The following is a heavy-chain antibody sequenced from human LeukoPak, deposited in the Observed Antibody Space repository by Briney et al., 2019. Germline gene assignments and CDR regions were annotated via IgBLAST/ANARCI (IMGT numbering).Heavy chain of an antibody. V-gene: IGHV3-33*01. J-gene: IGHJ4*02. CDR3: ASSIVAVATGIEY. D-gene: IGHD6-6*01. Sequence: PGGSLRLSCAASGFTFSTYAMHSVRQAPGKGLEWVSVIWYDGGTKYYSDSVKGRFTISRDNSKNTLYLQMNSLRAEDTAVYYCASSIVAVATGIEYWGQGTLVTVSS. CDR2: IWYDGGTK. CDR1: GFTFSTYA.